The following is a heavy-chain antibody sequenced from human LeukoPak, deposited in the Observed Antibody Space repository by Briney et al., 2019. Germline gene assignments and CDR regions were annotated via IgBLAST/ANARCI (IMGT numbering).Heavy chain of an antibody. J-gene: IGHJ5*02. CDR2: IKPDGSEK. V-gene: IGHV3-7*01. CDR1: GFTVSSNY. Sequence: PGGSLRLSCAASGFTVSSNYMSWVRQAPGKGLEWVANIKPDGSEKNYVDSVKGRFTISRDNAKNSLYLQMNSLRAEDTAVYYCMTGGHYSGSWGQGSLVTVSS. D-gene: IGHD3-3*01. CDR3: MTGGHYSGS.